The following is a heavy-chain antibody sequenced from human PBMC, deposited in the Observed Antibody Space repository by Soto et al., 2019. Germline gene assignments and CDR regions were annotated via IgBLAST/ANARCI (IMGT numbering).Heavy chain of an antibody. CDR2: IYWDDDE. J-gene: IGHJ4*02. CDR1: GFSLTTDGEG. Sequence: QITLKESGPTLVKSTQTLTLTCTFSGFSLTTDGEGVGWVRQSPGEALEWLALIYWDDDERYSPSLKTRLTITKDISRNQVVLVMTSMEPVDTGTDFCAHSRNLITDDAQVGDFDYWGQGT. D-gene: IGHD1-26*01. CDR3: AHSRNLITDDAQVGDFDY. V-gene: IGHV2-5*02.